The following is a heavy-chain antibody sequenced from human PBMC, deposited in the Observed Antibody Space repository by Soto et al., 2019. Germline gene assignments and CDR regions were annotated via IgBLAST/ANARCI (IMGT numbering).Heavy chain of an antibody. CDR1: GFTFSSYS. J-gene: IGHJ6*02. CDR3: AKIGTYLRMDV. CDR2: ISSGSGTT. D-gene: IGHD3-10*01. Sequence: EVQLVESGGGLVQPGGSLRLSCAVSGFTFSSYSMNWVRQAPGKGLEWVSYISSGSGTTYYADSVKGRFSISRDNANNSPYRQMNSLRVEDTAVYYCAKIGTYLRMDVWGQGTTVTVSS. V-gene: IGHV3-48*01.